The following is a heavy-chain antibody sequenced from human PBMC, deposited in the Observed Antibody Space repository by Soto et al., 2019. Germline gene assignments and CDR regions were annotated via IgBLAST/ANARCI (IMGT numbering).Heavy chain of an antibody. J-gene: IGHJ3*01. CDR3: ATWHEREHAYDV. V-gene: IGHV3-53*01. CDR2: LYDVDGS. CDR1: GLTISGKKY. D-gene: IGHD1-1*01. Sequence: DVQLVESGGGLIQPGESLRLSCAAFGLTISGKKYVAWVRQAPGKGLEWVSALYDVDGSFYADSVKGRFTTSSDSSKTTVYLQMHDLRPDDTAVYYCATWHEREHAYDVWGQGTTVNVSS.